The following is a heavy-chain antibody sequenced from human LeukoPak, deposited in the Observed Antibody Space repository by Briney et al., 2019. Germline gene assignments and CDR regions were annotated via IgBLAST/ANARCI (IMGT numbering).Heavy chain of an antibody. V-gene: IGHV4-39*01. CDR3: ARNLIVGATLDYFDY. Sequence: SETLSLTCTVSGGSISSSSYYWGWIRQPPGKGLEWIGSIYYSGSTYYNPSLKSRVTISVDTSKNQFSLKLSSVTAADTAVYYCARNLIVGATLDYFDYWGQGTLVTVSS. J-gene: IGHJ4*02. D-gene: IGHD1-26*01. CDR2: IYYSGST. CDR1: GGSISSSSYY.